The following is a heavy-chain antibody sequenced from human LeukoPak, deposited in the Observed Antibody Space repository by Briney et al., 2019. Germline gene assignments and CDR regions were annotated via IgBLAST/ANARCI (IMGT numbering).Heavy chain of an antibody. CDR1: RYSFTNYG. D-gene: IGHD2-15*01. J-gene: IGHJ4*02. V-gene: IGHV1-18*04. Sequence: ASVKVSCKASRYSFTNYGITWVRQAPGQGLEWMGWISASDGKTKYSQKLQGRVTMSTDTSTNTAYMELRSLRADDTAVYYCARDPPCWGGSCQFTDTTLDYWGQGTLVTVSS. CDR2: ISASDGKT. CDR3: ARDPPCWGGSCQFTDTTLDY.